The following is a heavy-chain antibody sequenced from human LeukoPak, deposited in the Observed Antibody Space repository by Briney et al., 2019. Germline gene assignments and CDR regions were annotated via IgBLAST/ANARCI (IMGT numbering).Heavy chain of an antibody. D-gene: IGHD3-16*01. Sequence: PGGSLRRSCAASGFTFSRSAMDWVRLAPGKGLESVPLMWSDGHSKYYADSMKGRFIVSRDSSKNTLFLQMSSLRAEDTAVYYSAWGFSCRLKYFDYWGQGTLVTVSS. CDR2: MWSDGHSK. V-gene: IGHV3-33*07. CDR3: AWGFSCRLKYFDY. J-gene: IGHJ4*02. CDR1: GFTFSRSA.